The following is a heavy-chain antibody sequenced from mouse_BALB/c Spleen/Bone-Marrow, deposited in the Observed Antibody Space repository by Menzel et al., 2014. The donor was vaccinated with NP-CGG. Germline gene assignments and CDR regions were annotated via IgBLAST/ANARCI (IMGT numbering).Heavy chain of an antibody. V-gene: IGHV5-9-1*01. D-gene: IGHD1-1*01. Sequence: EVNVVESGGGLVKPGGSLKLSCAASGFTFXSYAMSWVRQTPEKRLEWVATISSGGSYTYYADSRKGRLTISRDNAKNTLYLQMSSLRSEDTAMYYCARSLYDYDAMDYWGQGTSVTVSS. J-gene: IGHJ4*01. CDR1: GFTFXSYA. CDR2: ISSGGSYT. CDR3: ARSLYDYDAMDY.